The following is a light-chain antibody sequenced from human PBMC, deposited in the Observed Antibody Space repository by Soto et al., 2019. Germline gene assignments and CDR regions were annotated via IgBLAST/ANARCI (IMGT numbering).Light chain of an antibody. CDR2: VNSDGSH. J-gene: IGLJ2*01. Sequence: QSVLTQSPSASASLGASVKLTCTLNSGHSSYAIAWHQQQPEKGPRYLMKVNSDGSHNKGDGIPDRFSGSSSGAERYLTISGVQSEDEADYYCQTLDTGIVVFGGGTKLTVL. CDR1: SGHSSYA. V-gene: IGLV4-69*01. CDR3: QTLDTGIVV.